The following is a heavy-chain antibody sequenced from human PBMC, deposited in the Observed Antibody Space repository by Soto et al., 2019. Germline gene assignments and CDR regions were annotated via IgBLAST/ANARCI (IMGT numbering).Heavy chain of an antibody. CDR2: IYYSGST. V-gene: IGHV4-39*01. CDR1: GVSISSSSYY. CDR3: ARHGDCTNGVCPFDY. D-gene: IGHD2-8*01. Sequence: PSETLSLTCTVSGVSISSSSYYWGWIRQPPGKGLEWIGSIYYSGSTYYNPSLKSRVTISVDTSKNQFSLKLSSVTAADTAVYYCARHGDCTNGVCPFDYWGQGTLVTVSS. J-gene: IGHJ4*02.